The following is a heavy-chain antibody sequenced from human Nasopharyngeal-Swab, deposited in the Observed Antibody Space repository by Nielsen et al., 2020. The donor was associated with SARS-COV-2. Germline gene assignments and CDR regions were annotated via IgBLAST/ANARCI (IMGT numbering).Heavy chain of an antibody. V-gene: IGHV4-39*01. D-gene: IGHD3-16*01. Sequence: WIRQPPGKGLEWIGSIYYSGSTYYNPSLKSRFTISVDTSKNQFSLKLSSVTAADTAVYYCARNNPGSLVNYYYYMDVWGKGTTVTVSS. CDR3: ARNNPGSLVNYYYYMDV. J-gene: IGHJ6*03. CDR2: IYYSGST.